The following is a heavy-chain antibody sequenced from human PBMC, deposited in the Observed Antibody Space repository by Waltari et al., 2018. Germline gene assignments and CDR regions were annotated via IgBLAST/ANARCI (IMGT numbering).Heavy chain of an antibody. CDR3: ARVFMIVVVITHDYGMDV. Sequence: EVQLVESGGGLVKPGGSLRLSCAASGFTFSSYSMNWVCQAPGKGLEWVSSISSSSSYIYYADSVKGRFTISRDNAKNSLYLQMNSLRAEDTAVYYCARVFMIVVVITHDYGMDVWGQGTTVTVSS. CDR1: GFTFSSYS. D-gene: IGHD3-22*01. CDR2: ISSSSSYI. J-gene: IGHJ6*02. V-gene: IGHV3-21*01.